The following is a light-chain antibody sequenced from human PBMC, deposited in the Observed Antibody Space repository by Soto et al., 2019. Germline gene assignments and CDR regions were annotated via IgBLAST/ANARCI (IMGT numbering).Light chain of an antibody. CDR2: EVN. CDR1: SSDIGAYDY. CDR3: SSDSDSDTKV. V-gene: IGLV2-14*01. Sequence: QSALTQPASLSGSPGQSITISCTGTSSDIGAYDYVSWFQQHPGKAPKLMISEVNNRPSGVSNRFSGSKSGNTAYLTISGLQAEDEADYYCSSDSDSDTKVFGTGTKVTVL. J-gene: IGLJ1*01.